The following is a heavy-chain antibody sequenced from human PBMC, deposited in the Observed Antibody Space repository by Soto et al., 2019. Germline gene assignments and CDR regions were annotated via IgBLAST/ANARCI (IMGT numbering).Heavy chain of an antibody. CDR1: GFTFSAYS. Sequence: EVQLVESGGGLVKPGGSLRLSCASSGFTFSAYSVNWFRQAPGKGLEWVSSISRDSNYIYYTDSVKGRFTISRDNAKKSLHLQMNSLRAEDTAVYYCAKEDRAAVDYWGHGTLVTVSS. CDR2: ISRDSNYI. CDR3: AKEDRAAVDY. V-gene: IGHV3-21*01. D-gene: IGHD3-10*01. J-gene: IGHJ4*01.